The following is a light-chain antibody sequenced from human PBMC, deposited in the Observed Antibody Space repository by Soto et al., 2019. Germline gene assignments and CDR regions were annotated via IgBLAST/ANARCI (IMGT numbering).Light chain of an antibody. CDR1: QSLLHSNGYNY. CDR3: MQALQTPH. Sequence: DIVMSQSPLSLPVTPGEPASISCRSSQSLLHSNGYNYLDWYLQKPGQSPQLLIFSGSNRASGVPDRFSGSGSGTDFTLKISRVEVEDVGVYYCMQALQTPHFGQGTKLEIK. J-gene: IGKJ2*01. CDR2: SGS. V-gene: IGKV2-28*01.